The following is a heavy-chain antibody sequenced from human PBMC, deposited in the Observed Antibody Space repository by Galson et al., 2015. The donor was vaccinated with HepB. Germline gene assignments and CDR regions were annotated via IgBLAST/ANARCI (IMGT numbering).Heavy chain of an antibody. J-gene: IGHJ4*02. V-gene: IGHV4-31*11. Sequence: LSLTCAVYGGSISSGGYYWSWIRQHPGKGLEWIGYIYYSGSTYYNPSLKSRVTISVDTSKNQFSLKLSSVTAADTAVYYCASSESGTYDYWGQGTLVTVSS. CDR1: GGSISSGGYY. CDR3: ASSESGTYDY. CDR2: IYYSGST. D-gene: IGHD1-1*01.